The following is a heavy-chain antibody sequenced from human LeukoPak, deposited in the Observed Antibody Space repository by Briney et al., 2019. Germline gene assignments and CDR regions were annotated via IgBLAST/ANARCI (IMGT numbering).Heavy chain of an antibody. D-gene: IGHD4-17*01. V-gene: IGHV1-2*02. CDR1: GYTFTNYY. J-gene: IGHJ4*02. Sequence: ASVKVSCKASGYTFTNYYMHWVRQAPGQGPEWMGWINPNSGGTNYAQKFQGRVTMTRDTSINTAFMELSSLRSDDTAVYYCARTTSFDYWGQGTLVTVSS. CDR2: INPNSGGT. CDR3: ARTTSFDY.